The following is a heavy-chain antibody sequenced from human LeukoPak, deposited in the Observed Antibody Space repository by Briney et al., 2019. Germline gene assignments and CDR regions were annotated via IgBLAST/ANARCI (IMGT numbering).Heavy chain of an antibody. Sequence: GGSLRLSCAVSGFTFSSYWMHWVRQAPGKGLVCVARINSDGSSTTYADSVRGRFTTSRDNPKNTLYLQMNSLRAEDTAVYYCARGRGGNSAFDFWGQGTLVTVSS. CDR2: INSDGSST. J-gene: IGHJ4*02. CDR3: ARGRGGNSAFDF. D-gene: IGHD4-23*01. CDR1: GFTFSSYW. V-gene: IGHV3-74*01.